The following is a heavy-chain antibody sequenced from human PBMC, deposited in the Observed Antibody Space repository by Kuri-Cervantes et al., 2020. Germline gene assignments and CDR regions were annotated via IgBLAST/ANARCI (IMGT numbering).Heavy chain of an antibody. CDR2: IYSGGST. Sequence: GGSLRLSCAASGFTVSSNYMSWVRQAPGKGLEWVSVIYSGGSTYYADSVKGRFTISRDNAKNSLYLQMNSLRAEDTAVYYCVRATYSSSSEGYWGQGTLVTVSS. CDR1: GFTVSSNY. D-gene: IGHD6-13*01. J-gene: IGHJ4*02. CDR3: VRATYSSSSEGY. V-gene: IGHV3-66*01.